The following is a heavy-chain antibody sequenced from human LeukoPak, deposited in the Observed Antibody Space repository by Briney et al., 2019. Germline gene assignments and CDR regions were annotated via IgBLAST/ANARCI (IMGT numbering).Heavy chain of an antibody. V-gene: IGHV4-59*01. J-gene: IGHJ4*02. D-gene: IGHD6-19*01. CDR2: IYYSGST. CDR3: AGGQQWLAFDS. CDR1: GVSISSYF. Sequence: SETLSLTCTVSGVSISSYFRTWIRQPPGKGLEWIGYIYYSGSTNYNPSLKSRVTISVDTSKNQFSLKLTSVTAADTAVYYCAGGQQWLAFDSWGQGTLVTVSS.